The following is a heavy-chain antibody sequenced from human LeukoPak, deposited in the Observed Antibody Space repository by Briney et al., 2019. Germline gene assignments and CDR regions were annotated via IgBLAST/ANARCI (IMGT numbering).Heavy chain of an antibody. Sequence: GGSLRLSCAASGFTFSGSAMHWVRQASGKGLEWVGRIRSKANSYATAYAASVKGRFTISRDDSKNTAYLQMNSLKTEDTAVYYCTRRATTVTTKDYWGQGTLVTVSS. CDR2: IRSKANSYAT. CDR1: GFTFSGSA. D-gene: IGHD4-17*01. CDR3: TRRATTVTTKDY. V-gene: IGHV3-73*01. J-gene: IGHJ4*02.